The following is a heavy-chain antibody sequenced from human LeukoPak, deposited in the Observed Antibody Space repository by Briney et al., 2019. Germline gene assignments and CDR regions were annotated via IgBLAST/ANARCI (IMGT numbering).Heavy chain of an antibody. Sequence: ASVKVSCKASGCTFSSYAISWVRQAPGQGLEWMGGIIPIFGTANYTQKFQGRVTITADESTSTAYMELSSLRSEDTAVYYCARGGFYYDSSCLAPQFEYWGERALCSASS. CDR2: IIPIFGTA. J-gene: IGHJ4*02. CDR1: GCTFSSYA. V-gene: IGHV1-69*01. CDR3: ARGGFYYDSSCLAPQFEY. D-gene: IGHD3-22*01.